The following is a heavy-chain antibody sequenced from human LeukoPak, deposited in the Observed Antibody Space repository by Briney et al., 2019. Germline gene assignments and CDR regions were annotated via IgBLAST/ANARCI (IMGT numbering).Heavy chain of an antibody. Sequence: PGGSLRLSCAASGFTFSTFAMIWVRQPPGKGLEWVSSIFPSGGEIHYADSVKGRFTISRDNSKNTLYLQMNSLRAEDTAVYYCARGNRSYFDYWGQGTLVTVSS. J-gene: IGHJ4*02. D-gene: IGHD1-14*01. CDR1: GFTFSTFA. V-gene: IGHV3-23*01. CDR3: ARGNRSYFDY. CDR2: IFPSGGEI.